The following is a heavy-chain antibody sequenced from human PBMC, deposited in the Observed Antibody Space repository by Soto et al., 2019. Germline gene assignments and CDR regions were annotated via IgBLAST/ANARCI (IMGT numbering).Heavy chain of an antibody. J-gene: IGHJ6*02. CDR2: IYHSGST. CDR3: ARGLDV. V-gene: IGHV4-4*02. CDR1: GLSISSNHW. Sequence: ETLSLTCAVSGLSISSNHWWNWVRQSPEKGLEWIGEIYHSGSTNYNPSLKSRVTISVDKSKNQFSLNLSSVSAADTAVYYCARGLDVWGQGTTVTVSS.